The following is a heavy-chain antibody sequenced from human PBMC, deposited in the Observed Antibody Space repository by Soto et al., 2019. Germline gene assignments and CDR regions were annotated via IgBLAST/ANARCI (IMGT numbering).Heavy chain of an antibody. CDR2: VSSSGSTI. CDR3: ARDKAVLLWFGELLKNYYYYGMDG. D-gene: IGHD3-10*01. J-gene: IGHJ6*02. V-gene: IGHV3-48*03. Sequence: PGGSLRLSCAASGCPFSIHEMTCVRPDPGKGMEWVSYVSSSGSTIYYADSVKGRFTISRDNAKNSLYLQMNSLRAEDTAVYYCARDKAVLLWFGELLKNYYYYGMDGWGQGTTVTVSS. CDR1: GCPFSIHE.